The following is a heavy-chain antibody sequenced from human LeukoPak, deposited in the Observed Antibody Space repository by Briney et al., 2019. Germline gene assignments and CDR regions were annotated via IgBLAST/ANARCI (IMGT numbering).Heavy chain of an antibody. Sequence: SETLSLTCTVSGGSISSYYWSWIRQPPGKGLEWIGYIYYSGSTNYNPSLKSRVTISVDTSKNQFSLKLSSVTAADTAVYYCAREIQLWPYYFDYWGQGTLVAVSS. V-gene: IGHV4-59*01. J-gene: IGHJ4*02. D-gene: IGHD5-18*01. CDR1: GGSISSYY. CDR3: AREIQLWPYYFDY. CDR2: IYYSGST.